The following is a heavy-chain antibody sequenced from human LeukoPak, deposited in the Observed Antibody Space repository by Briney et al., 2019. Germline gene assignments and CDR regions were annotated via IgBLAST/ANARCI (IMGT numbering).Heavy chain of an antibody. CDR3: ARRDYSNYGYFDY. J-gene: IGHJ4*02. V-gene: IGHV3-23*01. Sequence: GGSLRLSCAASGFTFSSYAMSWVRQAPGKGLEWVSAISGNGGSTYYADSVKGRFTISRDNSKNTLWLQMNSLRVEDTAMYYCARRDYSNYGYFDYWGQGTLVTVSS. D-gene: IGHD4-11*01. CDR2: ISGNGGST. CDR1: GFTFSSYA.